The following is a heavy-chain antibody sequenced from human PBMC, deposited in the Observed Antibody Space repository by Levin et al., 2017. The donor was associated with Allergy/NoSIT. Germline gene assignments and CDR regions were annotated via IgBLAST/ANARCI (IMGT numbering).Heavy chain of an antibody. CDR2: ISGSAVGT. Sequence: SGGSLRLSCAASGFTFSNYAMSWVRQAPGKGLEWVSGISGSAVGTYYADSVKGRFTVSRDNSKNTLYLQMNSLRAEDTAVYYCANLMTSSWIGAFDIWGQGTVVTVSS. CDR1: GFTFSNYA. V-gene: IGHV3-23*01. D-gene: IGHD5-12*01. J-gene: IGHJ3*02. CDR3: ANLMTSSWIGAFDI.